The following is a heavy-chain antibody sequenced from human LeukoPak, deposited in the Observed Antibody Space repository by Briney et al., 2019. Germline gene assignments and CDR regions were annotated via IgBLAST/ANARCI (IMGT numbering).Heavy chain of an antibody. V-gene: IGHV5-51*01. Sequence: GESLKISCKGSGYSFTSYWIAWVRQMPGKGLEWMGIIYPGDSDTRYSPSFQGQVTISADKFISTAYLQWSSLKASDTAMYYCARTLTLNYYDILTGYYDNNWFDPWGQGTLVTVSS. CDR1: GYSFTSYW. J-gene: IGHJ5*02. CDR3: ARTLTLNYYDILTGYYDNNWFDP. D-gene: IGHD3-9*01. CDR2: IYPGDSDT.